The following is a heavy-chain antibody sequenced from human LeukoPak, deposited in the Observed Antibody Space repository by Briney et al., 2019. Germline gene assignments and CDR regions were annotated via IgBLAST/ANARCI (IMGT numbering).Heavy chain of an antibody. CDR2: TYYRYKWYN. D-gene: IGHD2-15*01. Sequence: SQTLSLTCAISGDSVSSNSAAWNWIRQSPSRGLEWLGRTYYRYKWYNDYAVSVKSRITINPDTSKNQFSLQLNSVTPEDTAVYYCASGGSVVASSAFDIWGQGTMVTVSS. V-gene: IGHV6-1*01. J-gene: IGHJ3*02. CDR3: ASGGSVVASSAFDI. CDR1: GDSVSSNSAA.